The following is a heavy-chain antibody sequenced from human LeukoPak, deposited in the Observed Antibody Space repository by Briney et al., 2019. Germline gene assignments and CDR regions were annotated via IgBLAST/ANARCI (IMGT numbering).Heavy chain of an antibody. D-gene: IGHD5-18*01. CDR3: ARGRSSYGYKYFDY. Sequence: GGSLRLSCAASGFTFSSYAMSWVRQAPGKGLEWLAVISYDGSNKYYADSVKGRFTISRDNSKNTLYLQMNSLRAEDTAVYYCARGRSSYGYKYFDYWGQGTLVTVSS. J-gene: IGHJ4*02. CDR1: GFTFSSYA. V-gene: IGHV3-30-3*01. CDR2: ISYDGSNK.